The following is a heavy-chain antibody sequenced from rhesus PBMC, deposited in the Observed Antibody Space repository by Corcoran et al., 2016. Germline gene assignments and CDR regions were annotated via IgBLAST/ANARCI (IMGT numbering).Heavy chain of an antibody. CDR3: ARGSGSNSYYNGLDS. V-gene: IGHV1-198*02. D-gene: IGHD1-44*02. J-gene: IGHJ6*01. CDR2: IFPFIGIK. Sequence: QVQLVQSGAEVKKPGAPVKVSCKASGFTFGSYAISWVRQAPGQGLEWMGVIFPFIGIKNYAEKIQGRVTITAEPSTSTAYMEMSSLRSEDTAVYYCARGSGSNSYYNGLDSWGQGVVVTVSS. CDR1: GFTFGSYA.